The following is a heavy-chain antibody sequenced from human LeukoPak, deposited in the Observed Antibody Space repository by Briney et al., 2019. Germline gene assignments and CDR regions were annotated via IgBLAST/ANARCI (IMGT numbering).Heavy chain of an antibody. J-gene: IGHJ4*02. CDR1: GGSFSGYY. V-gene: IGHV4-34*01. Sequence: SETLSLTCAVYGGSFSGYYWSWIRQPPGKGLEWIGEINHSGSTNYNPSLKSRVTISVDTSKNQFSLNLSSVTAADTAVYYCARDDSGTYAALDYWGQGTLVTVSS. CDR2: INHSGST. CDR3: ARDDSGTYAALDY. D-gene: IGHD1-26*01.